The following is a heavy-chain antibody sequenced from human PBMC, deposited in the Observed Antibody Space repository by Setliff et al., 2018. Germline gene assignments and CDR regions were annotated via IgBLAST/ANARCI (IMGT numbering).Heavy chain of an antibody. V-gene: IGHV3-23*01. CDR2: IGGRGIST. D-gene: IGHD3-3*01. J-gene: IGHJ4*02. Sequence: GSLRLSCAASGFTFSSYAMTWVRQAPGKGLEWVSGIGGRGISTYYADSVKGRFIISRDNSENTLYLQMNSLRAEDTAVYYCARGTYEVSAGDYWGQGTLVTVSS. CDR1: GFTFSSYA. CDR3: ARGTYEVSAGDY.